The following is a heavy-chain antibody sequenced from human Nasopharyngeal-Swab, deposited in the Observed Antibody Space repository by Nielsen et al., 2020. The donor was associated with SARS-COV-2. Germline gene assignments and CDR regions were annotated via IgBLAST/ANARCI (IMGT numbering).Heavy chain of an antibody. J-gene: IGHJ2*01. CDR2: IYYSGST. CDR3: ARPGGSGDPYWYFDL. V-gene: IGHV4-61*01. D-gene: IGHD3-16*01. Sequence: SETLSLTCTVSGGSISSRSYYWSWIRQPPGKGLEWIGYIYYSGSTNYNPSLKSRVTISVDTSKNQFSLKLSSVTAADTAVYYCARPGGSGDPYWYFDLWGRGTLVTVSS. CDR1: GGSISSRSYY.